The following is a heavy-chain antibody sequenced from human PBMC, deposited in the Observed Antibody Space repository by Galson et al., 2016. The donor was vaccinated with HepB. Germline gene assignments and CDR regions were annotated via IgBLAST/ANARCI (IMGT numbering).Heavy chain of an antibody. J-gene: IGHJ4*02. V-gene: IGHV3-30-3*01. D-gene: IGHD2-2*01. CDR2: ISYDGSNT. Sequence: LSCAASGFTFSDFAIHWVRQAPGKGLKWVALISYDGSNTYYADSVKGRFTISRDNSNNTLWLQMNSLRVEDTAIYYCARGLTTSWGVDYWGPGTLLTVSS. CDR3: ARGLTTSWGVDY. CDR1: GFTFSDFA.